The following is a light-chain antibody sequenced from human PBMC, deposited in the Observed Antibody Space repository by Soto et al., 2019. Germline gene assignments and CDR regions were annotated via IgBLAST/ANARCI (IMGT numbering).Light chain of an antibody. J-gene: IGKJ4*01. CDR2: AAS. CDR3: LQHNSYPLT. V-gene: IGKV1-39*01. CDR1: QSISSH. Sequence: DIQMTQSPSSLSASVGDRVTITCRASQSISSHLNWYQQKPGKAPKFLIYAASSLQSGVPSRFSGSGSGTDFTLTITSLQPEDFATYYCLQHNSYPLTFGGGTKVEIK.